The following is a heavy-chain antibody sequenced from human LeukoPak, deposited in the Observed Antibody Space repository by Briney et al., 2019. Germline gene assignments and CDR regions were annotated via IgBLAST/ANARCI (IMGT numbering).Heavy chain of an antibody. V-gene: IGHV4-31*03. CDR2: IYYSGST. CDR3: ASSITMIVDPYYFDY. CDR1: GGSISSGGYS. D-gene: IGHD3-22*01. J-gene: IGHJ4*02. Sequence: SETLSLTCTVSGGSISSGGYSWSWIRQHPGKGLEWIGYIYYSGSTYYNPSLKSRVTISVDTSKNQFSLKLSSVTAADTAVYYCASSITMIVDPYYFDYWGQGTLVTVSS.